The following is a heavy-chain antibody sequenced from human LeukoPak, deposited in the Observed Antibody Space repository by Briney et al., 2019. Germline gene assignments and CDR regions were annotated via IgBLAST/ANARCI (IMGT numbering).Heavy chain of an antibody. Sequence: SETLSLTCTVSGYSITTGYCWAWMRQPPGKGLEWIGTICHNGNTYYNPSLKSRITLSLHTSKNQFSLKLSSVTAADTAVYYCARDVGVAAAALFDYWGQGTLVTVSS. CDR2: ICHNGNT. CDR1: GYSITTGYC. J-gene: IGHJ4*02. D-gene: IGHD6-13*01. V-gene: IGHV4-38-2*02. CDR3: ARDVGVAAAALFDY.